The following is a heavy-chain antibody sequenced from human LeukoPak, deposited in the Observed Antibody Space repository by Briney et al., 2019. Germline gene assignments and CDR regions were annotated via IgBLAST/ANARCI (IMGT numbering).Heavy chain of an antibody. D-gene: IGHD6-19*01. CDR1: GFTFTSYG. Sequence: PGGSLRPSCAASGFTFTSYGMSGVRQAPGEGLEWVSAISGGGGSTYYADSVKGRFTISRDSSKNTLYLQMNSLRAEDTALYYCAKGSSSGWFGHYSLCWGRGTLVTVSS. CDR3: AKGSSSGWFGHYSLC. J-gene: IGHJ4*02. CDR2: ISGGGGST. V-gene: IGHV3-23*01.